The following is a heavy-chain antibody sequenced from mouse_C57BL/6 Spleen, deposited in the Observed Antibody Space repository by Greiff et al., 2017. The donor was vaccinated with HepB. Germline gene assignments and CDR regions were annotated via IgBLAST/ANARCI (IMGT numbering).Heavy chain of an antibody. CDR3: ARDLDGNPDY. Sequence: EVQVVESGPGLVKPSQSLSLTCSVTGYSITSGYYWNWIRQFPGNKLEWMGYISYDGSNKYNPSLKNRISITRDTSKNQFFLKLNSVTTEDTATYYCARDLDGNPDYWGQGTTLTVSS. CDR1: GYSITSGYY. J-gene: IGHJ2*01. CDR2: ISYDGSN. V-gene: IGHV3-6*01. D-gene: IGHD2-1*01.